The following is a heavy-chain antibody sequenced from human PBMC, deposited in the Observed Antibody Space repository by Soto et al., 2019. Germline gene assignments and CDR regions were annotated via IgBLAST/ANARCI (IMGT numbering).Heavy chain of an antibody. CDR3: ARHWGTYFAS. CDR1: GGSFSSYY. Sequence: SETLSLTCTVSGGSFSSYYWSWIRKAPGKGLEWIGYIYYIGSPNYIPSLKSRVTISVATSKNQFSLKLSSVTAADPAVYYCARHWGTYFASGGQGTLVTVSS. CDR2: IYYIGSP. D-gene: IGHD7-27*01. V-gene: IGHV4-59*01. J-gene: IGHJ4*02.